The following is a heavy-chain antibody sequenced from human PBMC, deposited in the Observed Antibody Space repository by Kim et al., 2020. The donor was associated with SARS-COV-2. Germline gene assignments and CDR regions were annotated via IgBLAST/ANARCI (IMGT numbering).Heavy chain of an antibody. V-gene: IGHV4-59*01. J-gene: IGHJ5*02. CDR2: IYYSGST. Sequence: SETLSLTCTVSGGSISSYYWSWIRQPPGKGLEWIGYIYYSGSTNYNPSLKSRVTISVDTSKNQFSLKLSSVTAADTAVYYCARGVEEIPLVAAKIWFDPWGQGTLVTVSS. CDR3: ARGVEEIPLVAAKIWFDP. D-gene: IGHD2-15*01. CDR1: GGSISSYY.